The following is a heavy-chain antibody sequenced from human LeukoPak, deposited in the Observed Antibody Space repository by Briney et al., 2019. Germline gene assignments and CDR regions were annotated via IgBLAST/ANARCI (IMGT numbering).Heavy chain of an antibody. J-gene: IGHJ4*02. CDR1: GYSFTSYW. V-gene: IGHV5-51*01. D-gene: IGHD1-26*01. CDR2: IYPDDSHT. CDR3: ARRSGSLDGFDH. Sequence: GESLKISCKASGYSFTSYWIAWVRQMPGKGLEWMGIIYPDDSHTIYSPSFQGQVTISADKSISTAYVQWSSLKASDTAMYYRARRSGSLDGFDHWGQGTLVTVSS.